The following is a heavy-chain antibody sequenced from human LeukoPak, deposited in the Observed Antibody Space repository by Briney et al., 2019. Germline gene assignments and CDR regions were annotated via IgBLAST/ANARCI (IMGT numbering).Heavy chain of an antibody. CDR1: GFTFSSYA. V-gene: IGHV3-23*01. Sequence: GGSLRLSCAASGFTFSSYAMSWVRQAPGKGLEWVSAISGSGGSTYYADSVKGRFTISGDNSKNTLYLQMNSLRAEDTAVYYCAKGSYSVTTAPYVYWGQGTLVTVSS. D-gene: IGHD2-21*01. J-gene: IGHJ4*02. CDR3: AKGSYSVTTAPYVY. CDR2: ISGSGGST.